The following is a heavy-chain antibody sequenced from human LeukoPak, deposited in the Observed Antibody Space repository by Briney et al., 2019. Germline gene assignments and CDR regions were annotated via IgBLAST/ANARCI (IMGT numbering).Heavy chain of an antibody. CDR1: GYTFAGYY. J-gene: IGHJ3*02. CDR2: INPNSGGT. CDR3: ARPQYYDILTGYFGDAFDI. V-gene: IGHV1-2*02. Sequence: ASVKVSCKASGYTFAGYYMHWVRQAPGQGLEWMGWINPNSGGTNYAQKLQGRVTMTTDTSTSTAYMELRSLRSDDTAVYYCARPQYYDILTGYFGDAFDIWGQGTMVTVSS. D-gene: IGHD3-9*01.